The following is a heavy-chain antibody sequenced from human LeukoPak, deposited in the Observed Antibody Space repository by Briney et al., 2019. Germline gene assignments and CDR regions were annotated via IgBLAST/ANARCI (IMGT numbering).Heavy chain of an antibody. Sequence: GGSLRLSCAASGFTFSTYWMYWVRQAPGKGLVWVSRINSDGSSTSYADSVKGRFTISRDNAKNTLYLQMNSLRAEDTAVYYCTRDQYNSGWYYFDYWGQGTLVTVSS. CDR2: INSDGSST. CDR3: TRDQYNSGWYYFDY. CDR1: GFTFSTYW. J-gene: IGHJ4*02. D-gene: IGHD6-19*01. V-gene: IGHV3-74*01.